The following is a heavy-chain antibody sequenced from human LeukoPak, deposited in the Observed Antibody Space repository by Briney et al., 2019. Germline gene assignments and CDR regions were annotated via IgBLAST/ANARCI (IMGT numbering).Heavy chain of an antibody. J-gene: IGHJ4*02. Sequence: SETLSLTCTVSGGSISSSSYYWGWIRQPPGKGLEWIGSIYYTGSTYYNPSLKSRVSMSVDASKNQFSMKLSSVTAADTAVYYCARHHPFWSGYVYYLDYWGQGTLVTVSS. CDR1: GGSISSSSYY. V-gene: IGHV4-39*01. CDR3: ARHHPFWSGYVYYLDY. CDR2: IYYTGST. D-gene: IGHD3-3*01.